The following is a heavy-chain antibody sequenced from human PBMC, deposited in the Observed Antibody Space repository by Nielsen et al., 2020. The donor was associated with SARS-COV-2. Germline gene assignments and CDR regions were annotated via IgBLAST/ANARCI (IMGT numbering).Heavy chain of an antibody. J-gene: IGHJ4*02. CDR2: ISSSSSYI. D-gene: IGHD5-12*01. Sequence: GESLKISCAASGFTFSDYYMSWIRQAPGKGLEWVSSISSSSSYIYYADSVKGRFTISRDNAKNSLYLQMNSLRAEDTAVYYCATTTWIPYYFDYWGQGTLVTVSS. CDR3: ATTTWIPYYFDY. V-gene: IGHV3-11*06. CDR1: GFTFSDYY.